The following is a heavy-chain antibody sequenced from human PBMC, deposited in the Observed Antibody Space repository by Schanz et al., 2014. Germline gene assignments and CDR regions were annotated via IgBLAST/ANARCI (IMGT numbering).Heavy chain of an antibody. Sequence: EVHLLESGGGLVQPGGSLRLSCAASGFTFSNHALSWVRQAPGKGLEWVSGMSGSGSTADYADSVKGRFTISRDNSRKTLYLQMNSLRADDTAVYYCASDYNYFETEAPWGQGTLVTVSS. CDR1: GFTFSNHA. V-gene: IGHV3-23*01. CDR3: ASDYNYFETEAP. J-gene: IGHJ5*02. CDR2: MSGSGSTA. D-gene: IGHD3-16*01.